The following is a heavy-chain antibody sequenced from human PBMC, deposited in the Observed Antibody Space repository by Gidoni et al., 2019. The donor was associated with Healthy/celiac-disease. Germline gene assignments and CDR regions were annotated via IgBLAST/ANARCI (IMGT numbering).Heavy chain of an antibody. D-gene: IGHD2-2*02. V-gene: IGHV3-30-3*01. J-gene: IGHJ5*02. Sequence: QVQLVEPGGGVVQHGRSLRLSCAASGFTFSSYAMHWVRQAPGKGLEWVAVISYDGSNKYYADSVKGRFTISRDNSKNTLYLQMNSLRAEDTAVYYCAREKGYCSSTSCYTEWFDPWGQGTLVTVSS. CDR3: AREKGYCSSTSCYTEWFDP. CDR1: GFTFSSYA. CDR2: ISYDGSNK.